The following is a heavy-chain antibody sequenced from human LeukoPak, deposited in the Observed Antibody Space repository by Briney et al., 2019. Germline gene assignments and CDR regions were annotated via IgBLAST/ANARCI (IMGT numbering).Heavy chain of an antibody. CDR2: ISSSSNTI. CDR1: GFIFNIYS. J-gene: IGHJ4*02. D-gene: IGHD2-8*01. CDR3: ARDPPDCTNGVCYTRGYFDY. Sequence: AGGSLRLSCAASGFIFNIYSMNWVRQAPGKGLEWVSFISSSSNTIYYGDSVKGRFTISRDNARNSLYLQMNSLRAEDTAVYYCARDPPDCTNGVCYTRGYFDYWGQGTLVTVSS. V-gene: IGHV3-48*01.